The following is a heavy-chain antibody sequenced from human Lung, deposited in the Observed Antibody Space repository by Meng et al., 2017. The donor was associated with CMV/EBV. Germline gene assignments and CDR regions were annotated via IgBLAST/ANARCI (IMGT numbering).Heavy chain of an antibody. V-gene: IGHV1-18*01. Sequence: QCQRVQSGGEVKKPGASVKVSCKASGYTFTKHGITWVRQAPGQGLEWMGWINAYNGDTNYAQTLQGRVTMTTDTSTSTAYMELRSLRSDDTAVYYCARVEVGITSGDYWGQGTLVTVSS. CDR1: GYTFTKHG. CDR2: INAYNGDT. J-gene: IGHJ4*02. CDR3: ARVEVGITSGDY. D-gene: IGHD1-26*01.